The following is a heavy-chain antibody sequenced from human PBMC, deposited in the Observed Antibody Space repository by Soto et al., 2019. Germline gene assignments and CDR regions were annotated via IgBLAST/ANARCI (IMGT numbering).Heavy chain of an antibody. Sequence: GSLRRCCAASGXTLSRYCIHWVRQAPGKGLVWVSRINSDGSSTSYADSVKGRFTISIDNAKNTLYMQMNSLRAEDTAVYYCARDGGMGFYGGNSHSAFDIWGQGTMGTVSS. CDR3: ARDGGMGFYGGNSHSAFDI. CDR1: GXTLSRYC. J-gene: IGHJ3*02. D-gene: IGHD2-15*01. CDR2: INSDGSST. V-gene: IGHV3-74*01.